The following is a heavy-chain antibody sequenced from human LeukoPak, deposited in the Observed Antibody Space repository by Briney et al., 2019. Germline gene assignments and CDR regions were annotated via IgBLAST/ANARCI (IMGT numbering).Heavy chain of an antibody. Sequence: GGSLRLSCAASGFIVSGDFMSWVRHAPGRGLEWVSVIYSGGSTYYADSVKGRFTISRDNSKNTLYLQMNSLRAEDTAVYYCARSTLWFGADYWGQGTLVTVSS. CDR2: IYSGGST. D-gene: IGHD3-10*01. CDR3: ARSTLWFGADY. J-gene: IGHJ4*02. CDR1: GFIVSGDF. V-gene: IGHV3-53*01.